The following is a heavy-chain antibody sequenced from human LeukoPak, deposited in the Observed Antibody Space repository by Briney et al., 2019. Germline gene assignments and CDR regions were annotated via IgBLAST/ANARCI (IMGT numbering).Heavy chain of an antibody. Sequence: PGRSLRLSCAASGFTFSSYGMHWVRQAPGKGLEWVAVIWYDGSNKYYADSVKGRFTISRDNSKNTLYLQMNSLRAEDTAVYYCARAVVTAIPYNWFDPWGQGTLVTVPS. V-gene: IGHV3-33*01. J-gene: IGHJ5*02. D-gene: IGHD2-21*02. CDR3: ARAVVTAIPYNWFDP. CDR2: IWYDGSNK. CDR1: GFTFSSYG.